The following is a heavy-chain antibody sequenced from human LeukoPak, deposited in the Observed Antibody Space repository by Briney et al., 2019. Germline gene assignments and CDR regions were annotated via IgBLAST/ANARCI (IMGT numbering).Heavy chain of an antibody. D-gene: IGHD6-13*01. V-gene: IGHV3-43*02. CDR2: IIVDGGST. Sequence: PGGSLRLSCAASGFNFDAYAMHWVRQAPGKGLQWISLIIVDGGSTYYADSVKGRFTISRDNSKHSLYLQMNSLTTEDTAFYYCAKDKAGTIVWYGRWAIGLFDYWGQGTPLTVSS. CDR1: GFNFDAYA. J-gene: IGHJ4*02. CDR3: AKDKAGTIVWYGRWAIGLFDY.